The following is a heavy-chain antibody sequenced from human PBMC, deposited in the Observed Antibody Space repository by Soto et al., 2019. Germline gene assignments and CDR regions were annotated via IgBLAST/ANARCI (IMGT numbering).Heavy chain of an antibody. D-gene: IGHD3-10*01. Sequence: ASVKVSCKASGYTFTSYYMHWVRQAPGQGLEWMGIINPSGGSTSYAQKFQGRVTMTRDTSTSTVYMELSSLRSEDTAVYYCATSPHPAGLWFGELHPRYYFDYWGQGTLVTVSS. CDR1: GYTFTSYY. V-gene: IGHV1-46*01. CDR2: INPSGGST. CDR3: ATSPHPAGLWFGELHPRYYFDY. J-gene: IGHJ4*02.